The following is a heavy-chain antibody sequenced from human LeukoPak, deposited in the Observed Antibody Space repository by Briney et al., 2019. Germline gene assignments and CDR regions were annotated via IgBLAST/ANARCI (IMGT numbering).Heavy chain of an antibody. CDR3: AKGHDYGDSSFDY. J-gene: IGHJ4*02. CDR2: IRYDGSNQ. V-gene: IGHV3-30*02. D-gene: IGHD4-17*01. CDR1: GFTFSSYG. Sequence: GGSLRLSCAASGFTFSSYGLHCVRQAPGKGLEWVTFIRYDGSNQYYADSVKGRFAISRDNSKNTLFLQMNSLRAEDTAVYYCAKGHDYGDSSFDYWGQGTLVTVSS.